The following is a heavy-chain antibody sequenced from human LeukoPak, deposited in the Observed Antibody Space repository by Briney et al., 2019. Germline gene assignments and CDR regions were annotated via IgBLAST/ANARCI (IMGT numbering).Heavy chain of an antibody. Sequence: SVKVSCKASGGTFSSYAISWVRQAPGQGLEWMGRIIPILGIANYAQKFQGRVTITADKSTGTAYMELSSLRSEDTAVYYCAREASADRYCSGGSCYPGGYWGQGTLVTVSS. CDR3: AREASADRYCSGGSCYPGGY. V-gene: IGHV1-69*04. CDR1: GGTFSSYA. J-gene: IGHJ4*02. CDR2: IIPILGIA. D-gene: IGHD2-15*01.